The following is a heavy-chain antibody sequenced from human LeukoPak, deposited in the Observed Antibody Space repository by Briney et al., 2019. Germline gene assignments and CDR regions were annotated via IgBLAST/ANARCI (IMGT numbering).Heavy chain of an antibody. Sequence: GGSLRLSCAASGFTFSSYEMNWVRQAPGKGLEWVSYISSSGSTIYYADSVKGRFTISRDNSKNTLYLQMNSLRAEDTAVYYCARDYYEALGYWGQGTLVTVSS. CDR3: ARDYYEALGY. D-gene: IGHD3-22*01. V-gene: IGHV3-48*03. J-gene: IGHJ4*02. CDR1: GFTFSSYE. CDR2: ISSSGSTI.